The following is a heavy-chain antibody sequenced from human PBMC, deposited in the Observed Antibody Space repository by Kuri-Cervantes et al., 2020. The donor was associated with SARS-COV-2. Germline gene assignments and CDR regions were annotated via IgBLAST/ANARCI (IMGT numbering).Heavy chain of an antibody. CDR1: GFTFSSYA. Sequence: GGSLRLSCAASGFTFSSYAMHWVRQAPGKGLDWVAVISYDGSNKYYADSVKGRFTISRDNSKNTLYLQMNSLRSEDTAVYYCAREGSHRGMDVWGQGTTVTVSS. J-gene: IGHJ6*02. CDR3: AREGSHRGMDV. CDR2: ISYDGSNK. V-gene: IGHV3-30*04.